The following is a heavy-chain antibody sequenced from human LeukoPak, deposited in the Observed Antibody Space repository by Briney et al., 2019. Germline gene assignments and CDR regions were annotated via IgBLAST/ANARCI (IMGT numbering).Heavy chain of an antibody. Sequence: PGGSLRLSCAASGLTFSSYGMHWVRQAPGKGLEWVAVISYDGSNKYYADSVKGRFTISRDNSKNTLYLQMNSLRAEDTAVYYCATLSDYWGQGTLVTVSS. J-gene: IGHJ4*02. D-gene: IGHD3-16*02. CDR3: ATLSDY. V-gene: IGHV3-30*03. CDR1: GLTFSSYG. CDR2: ISYDGSNK.